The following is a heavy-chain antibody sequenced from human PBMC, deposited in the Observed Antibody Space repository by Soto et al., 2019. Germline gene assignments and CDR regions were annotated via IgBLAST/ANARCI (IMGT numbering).Heavy chain of an antibody. Sequence: EVQLVESGGGLVQPGGSLRLSCAASGFTFSSYWMHWVRQAPGKGLVWVSRINSDGSSTSYADSVKGRFTISRDNAKNTLYLQMNSLRAEDTAVYYSARDSPRGLGLDYWGQGTLVTVSS. CDR3: ARDSPRGLGLDY. V-gene: IGHV3-74*01. J-gene: IGHJ4*02. CDR1: GFTFSSYW. D-gene: IGHD6-19*01. CDR2: INSDGSST.